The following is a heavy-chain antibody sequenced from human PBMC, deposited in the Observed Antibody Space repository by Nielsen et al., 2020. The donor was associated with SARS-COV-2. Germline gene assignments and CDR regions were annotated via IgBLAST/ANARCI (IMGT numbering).Heavy chain of an antibody. D-gene: IGHD1-7*01. CDR1: GFTVSSNY. CDR2: IYSGGSA. V-gene: IGHV3-53*01. Sequence: GESLKISCAASGFTVSSNYMSWVRQPPGKGLEWVSVIYSGGSAYYADSVKGRFTISRDNSKNTLYLQMNSLRAEDTAVYYCAGRTTEDHDYWGQGTLVTVSS. J-gene: IGHJ4*02. CDR3: AGRTTEDHDY.